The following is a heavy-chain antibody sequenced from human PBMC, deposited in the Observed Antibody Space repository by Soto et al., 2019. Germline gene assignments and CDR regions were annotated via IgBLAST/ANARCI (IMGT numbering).Heavy chain of an antibody. CDR1: GFTFDNYA. CDR3: ARSLDVFLWLGELLSLGFDS. V-gene: IGHV3-23*01. D-gene: IGHD3-10*01. CDR2: ISATGGST. J-gene: IGHJ4*02. Sequence: EVQLMESGGGLVQPGGSLRLSCAASGFTFDNYAMNWVRQAPGKGPEWVSGISATGGSTYYAASVRGRFGISRDNSKNTLDLQVNSLRAEDTAVYYCARSLDVFLWLGELLSLGFDSWGQGTLVTASS.